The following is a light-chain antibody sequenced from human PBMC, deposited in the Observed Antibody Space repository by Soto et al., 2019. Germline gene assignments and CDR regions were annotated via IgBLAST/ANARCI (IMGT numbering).Light chain of an antibody. CDR2: VAS. V-gene: IGKV1-16*01. J-gene: IGKJ5*01. Sequence: DIQMTQSPSSLPASVGDRVTITCRASHGISKSLAWYQQKPGKAPKLLIYVASSLQSGVPSRFSGSRSGTEFTLTISSLQSEDFAVYYCQQYNNWPITFGPGTRLEIK. CDR1: HGISKS. CDR3: QQYNNWPIT.